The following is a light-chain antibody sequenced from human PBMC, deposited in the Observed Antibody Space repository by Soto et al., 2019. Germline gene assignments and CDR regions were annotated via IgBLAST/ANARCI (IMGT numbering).Light chain of an antibody. J-gene: IGKJ2*01. Sequence: ETVLTQSPATLSVSPGERATFSCRASQSVTTNLAWYQLKPGQVPRLLIYGASTRATGIPARFSGSGSGTEFTLSISSLQSDDFAIYHCQQYHSWPHTFGQGTKLEIK. CDR2: GAS. CDR1: QSVTTN. CDR3: QQYHSWPHT. V-gene: IGKV3-15*01.